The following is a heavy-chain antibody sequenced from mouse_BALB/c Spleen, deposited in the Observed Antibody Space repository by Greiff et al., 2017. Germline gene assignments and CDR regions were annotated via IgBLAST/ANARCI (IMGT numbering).Heavy chain of an antibody. CDR2: IDPSDSYT. Sequence: VQLQQPGAELVKPGASVKLSCKASGYTFTSYWMHWVKQRPGQGLEWIGEIDPSDSYTNYNQKFKGKATLTVDKSSSTAYMQLSSLTSEDSAVYYCARSPYYGSSYFDYWGQGTTLTVSS. CDR3: ARSPYYGSSYFDY. CDR1: GYTFTSYW. V-gene: IGHV1-69*02. J-gene: IGHJ2*01. D-gene: IGHD1-1*01.